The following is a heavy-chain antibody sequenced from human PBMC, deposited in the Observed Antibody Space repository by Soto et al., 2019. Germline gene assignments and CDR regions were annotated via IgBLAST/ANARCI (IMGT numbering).Heavy chain of an antibody. Sequence: SGPTLVNPTQTLTLTCSFSGFSLSTNGMCVGWVRQPPGKALEFLARIDWDDDKYYNTSLRTRLTISKDTSKNQVVLTMTNMDPVDTATYYCARVGPGANWFDPWGQGTLVTVSS. J-gene: IGHJ5*02. CDR1: GFSLSTNGMC. CDR3: ARVGPGANWFDP. V-gene: IGHV2-70*11. CDR2: IDWDDDK.